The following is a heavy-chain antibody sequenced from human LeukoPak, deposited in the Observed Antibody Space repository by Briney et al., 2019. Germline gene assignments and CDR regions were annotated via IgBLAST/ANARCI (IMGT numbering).Heavy chain of an antibody. CDR2: ISAYNGNT. V-gene: IGHV1-18*01. Sequence: GASVKVSCKASGYTFTSYGISWVRQAPGQGLEWMGWISAYNGNTNYAQKLQGRVTMTTDTSTSTAYMELRSLRSDDTDVYYCARAVKYYYDSSGYSPEGFDYWGQGTLVTVSS. CDR3: ARAVKYYYDSSGYSPEGFDY. CDR1: GYTFTSYG. D-gene: IGHD3-22*01. J-gene: IGHJ4*02.